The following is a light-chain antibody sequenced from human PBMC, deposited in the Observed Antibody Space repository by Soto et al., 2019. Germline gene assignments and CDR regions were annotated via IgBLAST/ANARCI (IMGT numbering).Light chain of an antibody. CDR3: QQYHSYSWT. V-gene: IGKV1-5*01. Sequence: DIQMTQSPSTLSASVGDRVTIACRASQSISSWLAWYQQKPGKAPKLLIYAASTLQSGVPSTFSGSGSGTEFTLTISSLQPDDFATYYCQQYHSYSWTFGQGPRWIS. CDR1: QSISSW. CDR2: AAS. J-gene: IGKJ1*01.